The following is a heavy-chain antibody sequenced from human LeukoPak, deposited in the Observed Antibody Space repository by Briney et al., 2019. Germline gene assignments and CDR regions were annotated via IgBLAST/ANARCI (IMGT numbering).Heavy chain of an antibody. CDR3: ARDGRTGSYYDF. CDR2: IKQDGSEI. J-gene: IGHJ4*02. CDR1: GFTFRSYW. D-gene: IGHD1-26*01. Sequence: GGSLRLSCAVSGFTFRSYWMTWVRQAPGKGLEWVASIKQDGSEIYYVDTVKGRFTISRDNAKNTLYLQMNSLRVDDTAVYYCARDGRTGSYYDFWGQGTLVTVSS. V-gene: IGHV3-7*01.